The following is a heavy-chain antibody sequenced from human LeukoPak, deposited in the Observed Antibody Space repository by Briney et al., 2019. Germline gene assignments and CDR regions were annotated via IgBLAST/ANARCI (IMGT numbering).Heavy chain of an antibody. CDR3: AREVVGSYGLFDY. V-gene: IGHV3-66*01. CDR1: AFTVSNNY. D-gene: IGHD5-18*01. Sequence: PGGSLRLSCAASAFTVSNNYMSCVRQAPGKGLEWVSGIYSSGSTYYAEAEKGKFTISRDNSRNTVVLQMNSLRAEDTAVYYCAREVVGSYGLFDYWGQGTLVSVSS. CDR2: IYSSGST. J-gene: IGHJ4*02.